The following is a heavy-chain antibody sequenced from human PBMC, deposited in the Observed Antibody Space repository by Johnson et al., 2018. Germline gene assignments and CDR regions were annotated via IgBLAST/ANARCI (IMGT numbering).Heavy chain of an antibody. CDR2: LSYDGSDK. J-gene: IGHJ3*02. D-gene: IGHD2-15*01. CDR3: AKGKYSATQHDVFDI. Sequence: VQLVETGGGVVQPGRSLRLSCAASGFIFSSYGMHWVRQAPGKGLEWVALLSYDGSDKYYTDSVRGRFTISRDNSKNTLFLQLNSLRAADTAVYYCAKGKYSATQHDVFDIWGQGTMVTVSS. CDR1: GFIFSSYG. V-gene: IGHV3-30*18.